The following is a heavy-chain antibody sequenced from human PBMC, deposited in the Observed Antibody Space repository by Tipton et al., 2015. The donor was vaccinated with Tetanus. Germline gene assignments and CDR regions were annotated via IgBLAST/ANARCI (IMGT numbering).Heavy chain of an antibody. J-gene: IGHJ6*04. CDR1: GASSTGGDYY. V-gene: IGHV4-39*02. D-gene: IGHD2-21*01. Sequence: TLSLTCTVSGASSTGGDYYWAWIRQPPGKGPEWIGSIYYTGSTYYNPSLKSRVTISEDTSKNQFSLKLSSVIAADTAMYYCARERIEAFYYHGLDVWGSGTTVTVSS. CDR3: ARERIEAFYYHGLDV. CDR2: IYYTGST.